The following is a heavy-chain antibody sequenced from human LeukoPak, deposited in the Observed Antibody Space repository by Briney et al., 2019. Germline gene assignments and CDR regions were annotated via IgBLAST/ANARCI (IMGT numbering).Heavy chain of an antibody. J-gene: IGHJ3*01. Sequence: GGSLRLSCAASGSTFSSYAMNWVRQAPGKGLEWVSGMTGSGGTTYYADSVKGRFTISRDNSKNMLYLQMNSLRAEDTAVYYCAKGFVVVADMWGQGTMVTVSS. CDR1: GSTFSSYA. CDR3: AKGFVVVADM. D-gene: IGHD3-22*01. CDR2: MTGSGGTT. V-gene: IGHV3-23*01.